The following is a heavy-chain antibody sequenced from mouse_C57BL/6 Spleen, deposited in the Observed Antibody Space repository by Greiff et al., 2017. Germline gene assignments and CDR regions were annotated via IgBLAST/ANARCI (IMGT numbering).Heavy chain of an antibody. CDR2: FPPYNDAT. CDR1: GYTFTTYP. J-gene: IGHJ2*01. CDR3: ACRDDGYYSY. Sequence: VQLKESGPELVKPGASVKMSCKASGYTFTTYPIEWMKQNHRKNLEWIVNFPPYNDATNYNQTLKGKATLTVEKSSSTVYLQLSRLTSDDSAVYYCACRDDGYYSYWGQGTTLTVSS. V-gene: IGHV1-47*01. D-gene: IGHD2-3*01.